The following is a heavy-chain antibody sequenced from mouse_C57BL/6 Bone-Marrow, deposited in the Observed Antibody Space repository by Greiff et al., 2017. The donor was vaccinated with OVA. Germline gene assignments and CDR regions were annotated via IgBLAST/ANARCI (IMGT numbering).Heavy chain of an antibody. D-gene: IGHD2-3*01. V-gene: IGHV1-64*01. J-gene: IGHJ3*01. Sequence: QVQLQQPGAELVKPGASVKLSCKASGYTFTSYWMHWVKQRPGQGLEWIGMIHPNSGSTNYNEKFKGKATLTVDTSSSTAYMQLSSLTSEDSAVYFCARLRDGYPAWFAYWGQGTLVTVSA. CDR2: IHPNSGST. CDR3: ARLRDGYPAWFAY. CDR1: GYTFTSYW.